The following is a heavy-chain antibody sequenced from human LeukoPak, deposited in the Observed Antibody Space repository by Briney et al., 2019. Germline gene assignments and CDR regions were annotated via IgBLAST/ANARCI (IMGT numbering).Heavy chain of an antibody. D-gene: IGHD7-27*01. V-gene: IGHV3-23*01. CDR1: GFTFSSYA. CDR3: AKKVPANWGSYFDY. J-gene: IGHJ4*02. CDR2: ISGSGDST. Sequence: GGSLRLSCAASGFTFSSYAMSWVRRAPGKGLEWVSAISGSGDSTYSTDSVKGRFTISRDNSKNTLYLQMNSLRAEDTAVYYCAKKVPANWGSYFDYWGQGTLVTVSS.